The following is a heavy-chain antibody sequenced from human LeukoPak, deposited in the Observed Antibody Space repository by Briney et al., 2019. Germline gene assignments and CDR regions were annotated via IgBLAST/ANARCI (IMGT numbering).Heavy chain of an antibody. CDR2: ISSNGGST. CDR1: GFTFNDYG. CDR3: ARGRGNWGIYDAFDI. D-gene: IGHD7-27*01. J-gene: IGHJ3*02. Sequence: GGSLRLSCAASGFTFNDYGMSWVRQAPGKGLEYVSAISSNGGSTYYANSVKGRSTISRDNSKNTLYLQMGSLRAEDMAVYYCARGRGNWGIYDAFDIWGQGTMVTVSS. V-gene: IGHV3-64*01.